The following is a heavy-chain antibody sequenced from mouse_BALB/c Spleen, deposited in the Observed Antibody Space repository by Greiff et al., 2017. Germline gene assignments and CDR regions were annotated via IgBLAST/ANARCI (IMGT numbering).Heavy chain of an antibody. CDR1: GFSLTGYG. CDR3: ARSYDYDVGYYAMDY. D-gene: IGHD2-4*01. J-gene: IGHJ4*01. CDR2: IWGDGST. Sequence: VHLVESGPGLVAPSQSLSITCTVSGFSLTGYGVNWVRQPPGKGLEWLGMIWGDGSTDYNSALKSRLSISKDNSKSQVFLKMNSLQTDDTARYYCARSYDYDVGYYAMDYWGQGTSVTVSS. V-gene: IGHV2-6-7*01.